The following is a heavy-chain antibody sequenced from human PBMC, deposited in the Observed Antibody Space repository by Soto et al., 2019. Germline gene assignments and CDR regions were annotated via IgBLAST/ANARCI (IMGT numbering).Heavy chain of an antibody. J-gene: IGHJ4*02. D-gene: IGHD2-21*02. CDR2: INSDGSST. CDR3: ARPRPYCGGDCPDS. Sequence: EVQLVESGGGLVQPGGSLRLSCAASGFTFSSYWMHWVRQAPGKGLVWVSRINSDGSSTSYADSVKGRFTISRDNAKNTLYMQMNSLRAEDTAVYYCARPRPYCGGDCPDSWGQGTLVTVSS. V-gene: IGHV3-74*01. CDR1: GFTFSSYW.